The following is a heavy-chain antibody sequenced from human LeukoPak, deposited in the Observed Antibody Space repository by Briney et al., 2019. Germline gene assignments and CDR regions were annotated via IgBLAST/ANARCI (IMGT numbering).Heavy chain of an antibody. J-gene: IGHJ6*03. CDR2: ISGSGGST. D-gene: IGHD1-1*01. V-gene: IGHV3-23*01. CDR1: GFTFSSDA. CDR3: AKDPGRFYYYMDV. Sequence: GGSLRLSCAASGFTFSSDAMTWVRQAPGRGLEWVSVISGSGGSTYYADSVKGRFTISRDNSKNTLYLQMNSLRAEDTAVYYCAKDPGRFYYYMDVWGKGTTVTVSS.